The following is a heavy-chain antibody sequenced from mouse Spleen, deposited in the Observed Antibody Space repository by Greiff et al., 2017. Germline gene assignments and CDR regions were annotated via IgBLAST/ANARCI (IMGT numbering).Heavy chain of an antibody. V-gene: IGHV1-15*01. J-gene: IGHJ3*01. CDR3: TRKGFAY. CDR1: GYTFTDYD. Sequence: VQLQQSGAELVRPGASVTLSCKASGYTFTDYDMHWVKQTPVHGLEWIGAIDPETGGTAYNQKFKGKAILTADKSSSTAYMELRSLTSEDSAVYYCTRKGFAYWGQGTLVTVSA. CDR2: IDPETGGT.